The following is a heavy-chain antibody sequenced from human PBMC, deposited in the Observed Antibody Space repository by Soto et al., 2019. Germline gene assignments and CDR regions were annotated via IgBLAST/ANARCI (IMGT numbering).Heavy chain of an antibody. D-gene: IGHD3-3*01. V-gene: IGHV3-23*01. CDR1: GFTFSSYA. CDR3: AKGLENTVLTIFGVVIIAPDAFDI. CDR2: ISGSGGST. Sequence: GGSLRLSCAASGFTFSSYAMSWVRQAPGKGLEWVSAISGSGGSTYYADSVKGRFTISRDNSKNTLYLQMNSLRAEDTAVYYCAKGLENTVLTIFGVVIIAPDAFDIWGQGTMVTVSS. J-gene: IGHJ3*02.